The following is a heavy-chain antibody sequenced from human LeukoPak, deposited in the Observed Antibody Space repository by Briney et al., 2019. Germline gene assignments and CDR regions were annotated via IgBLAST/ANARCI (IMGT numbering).Heavy chain of an antibody. Sequence: PWEPLSLTGPVSGGSISSYYWSWIRPPPGKRLEWIGFINSSGSTNYNPSLKSRVTISVDTSKNQFYLKLSSVTAADTAVYYCAGTTLDYYDSSGSYAFDIWGQGTMVTVSS. J-gene: IGHJ3*02. CDR2: INSSGST. V-gene: IGHV4-59*01. CDR3: AGTTLDYYDSSGSYAFDI. CDR1: GGSISSYY. D-gene: IGHD3-22*01.